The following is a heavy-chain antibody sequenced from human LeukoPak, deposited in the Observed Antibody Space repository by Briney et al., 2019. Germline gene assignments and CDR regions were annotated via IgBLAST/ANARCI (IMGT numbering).Heavy chain of an antibody. D-gene: IGHD6-13*01. V-gene: IGHV3-53*04. CDR2: IYSGGST. CDR3: VKSSGSSWYMFDY. CDR1: GFTVSSNY. J-gene: IGHJ4*02. Sequence: GGSLRLSCAASGFTVSSNYMSWVRQAPGKGLEWVSVIYSGGSTYYADSVKGRFTISRHNSKNTLYLQMSTLRAEDTAVYYCVKSSGSSWYMFDYWGQGTLVTVSS.